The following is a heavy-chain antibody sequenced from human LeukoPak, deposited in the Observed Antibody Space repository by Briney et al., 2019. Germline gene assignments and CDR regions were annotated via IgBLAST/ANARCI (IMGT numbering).Heavy chain of an antibody. CDR3: AKQEVDWNYVVLDY. D-gene: IGHD1-7*01. CDR1: GFTFSSYG. Sequence: GGSLRLSCAASGFTFSSYGMHWVRQAPGKGLEWVAFIRYDGSNKYYADSVKGRLTISRDNSKNALYLQMNSLRAEDTAVYYCAKQEVDWNYVVLDYWGQGTLVAVSS. V-gene: IGHV3-30*02. J-gene: IGHJ4*02. CDR2: IRYDGSNK.